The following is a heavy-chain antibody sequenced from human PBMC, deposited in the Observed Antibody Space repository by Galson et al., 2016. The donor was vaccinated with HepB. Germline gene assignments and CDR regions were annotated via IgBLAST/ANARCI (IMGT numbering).Heavy chain of an antibody. Sequence: SLRLSCAASGFVFSASGMNWVRQAPGKGLEWVSYISSSSTYIYYSDSLKGRFTISRDNAENSLYLQMNSLRVEDTAMYYCAKMKGMVLQSYGMDVWGQGTTVTVSS. V-gene: IGHV3-21*04. CDR2: ISSSSTYI. CDR3: AKMKGMVLQSYGMDV. CDR1: GFVFSASG. J-gene: IGHJ6*02. D-gene: IGHD4-11*01.